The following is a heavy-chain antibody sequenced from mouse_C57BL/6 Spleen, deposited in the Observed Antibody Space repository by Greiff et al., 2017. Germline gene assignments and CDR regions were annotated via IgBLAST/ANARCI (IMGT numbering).Heavy chain of an antibody. CDR1: GYAFSSYW. Sequence: QVQLQQSGAELVKPGASVQISCKASGYAFSSYWMNWVKRRPGKGLGGIGKIYPGDGDTNSNGKFKGKATLTADKSSSTAYMQLSSLTSEDSAVYFCARHYYGSSYYYYAMDYWGQGTSVTVSS. J-gene: IGHJ4*01. V-gene: IGHV1-80*01. CDR2: IYPGDGDT. D-gene: IGHD1-1*01. CDR3: ARHYYGSSYYYYAMDY.